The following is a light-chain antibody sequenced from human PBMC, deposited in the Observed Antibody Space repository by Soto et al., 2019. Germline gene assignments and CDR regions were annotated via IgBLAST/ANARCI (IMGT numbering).Light chain of an antibody. CDR3: LLDFRYFWA. Sequence: AIQLTQSPSSLYASVGDRVTITCRASQAIRTALGWYQQKPGKVPKLLVYAASILQSGVPSRFSGSGSGTDFTLTISSLQPQDFATYYCLLDFRYFWAFGQGPTVDLK. V-gene: IGKV1-6*01. CDR2: AAS. CDR1: QAIRTA. J-gene: IGKJ1*01.